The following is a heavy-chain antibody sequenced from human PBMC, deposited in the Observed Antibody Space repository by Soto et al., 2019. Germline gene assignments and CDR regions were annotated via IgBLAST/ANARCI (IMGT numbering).Heavy chain of an antibody. Sequence: SVKVSCKASGGTFSSYAISWVRQAPGQGLEWMGGIIPIFGTANYAQKFQGRVTITADESTSTAYMELSSLRSEDTAVYYCAKSDSYVNWFDHWGQGTLVTVSS. CDR1: GGTFSSYA. D-gene: IGHD5-18*01. V-gene: IGHV1-69*13. J-gene: IGHJ5*02. CDR3: AKSDSYVNWFDH. CDR2: IIPIFGTA.